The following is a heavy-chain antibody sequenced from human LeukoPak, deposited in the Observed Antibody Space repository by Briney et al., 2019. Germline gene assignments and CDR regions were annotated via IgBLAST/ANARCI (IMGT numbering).Heavy chain of an antibody. V-gene: IGHV4-30-4*01. CDR3: ARVYRYGSNGFDP. CDR1: GGSISSGDYY. D-gene: IGHD5-18*01. Sequence: ASETLSLTCTVSGGSISSGDYYWSWIRQPPGKGLEWIGYIYYSGSTYYNPSLNSRVTISVDTSKNQFSLKLSSVTAADTAVYYCARVYRYGSNGFDPWGQGTLVPSPQ. CDR2: IYYSGST. J-gene: IGHJ5*02.